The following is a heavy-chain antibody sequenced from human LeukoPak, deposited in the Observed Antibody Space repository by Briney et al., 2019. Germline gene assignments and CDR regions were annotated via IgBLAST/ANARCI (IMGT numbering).Heavy chain of an antibody. J-gene: IGHJ5*02. V-gene: IGHV3-74*01. Sequence: GGSLRLSCAASGFTFSTYWMHWVRQAPGKGLVWVSHISSDGSITSYADSVKGRFTISRDNAKNTLYLQMNSLRAEDTAVYYCARLIAAAGTWGQGTLVTVSS. CDR2: ISSDGSIT. CDR1: GFTFSTYW. CDR3: ARLIAAAGT. D-gene: IGHD6-13*01.